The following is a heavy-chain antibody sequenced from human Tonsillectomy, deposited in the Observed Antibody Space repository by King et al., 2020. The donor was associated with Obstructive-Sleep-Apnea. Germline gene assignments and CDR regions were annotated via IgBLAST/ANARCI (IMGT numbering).Heavy chain of an antibody. CDR3: ARQEYLDTDMVRAYNGMDV. CDR2: IYPGDSDS. V-gene: IGHV5-51*01. Sequence: QLVQSGAEVKKPGESLKISCKGSGYSFTSYWIAWVRQMPGKGLEWMGIIYPGDSDSRYSPSFQGQVTISADKSISTAYLPWSSLKASDTATYYCARQEYLDTDMVRAYNGMDVWGQGTTVTVSS. CDR1: GYSFTSYW. J-gene: IGHJ6*02. D-gene: IGHD5-18*01.